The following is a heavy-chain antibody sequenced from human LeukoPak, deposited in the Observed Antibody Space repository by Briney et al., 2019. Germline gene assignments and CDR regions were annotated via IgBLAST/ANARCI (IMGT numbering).Heavy chain of an antibody. Sequence: SETLSLTCTVSGDSLSSNYWSWIRLPPGKGLEWIGYLSKSGNTNYSPSLKSRVTIFGDTSKNQFFLKLSSVTAADTAMYYCARARDVNGFYAFHIWGQRTFVTVSS. D-gene: IGHD2-8*01. CDR3: ARARDVNGFYAFHI. CDR1: GDSLSSNY. V-gene: IGHV4-59*01. J-gene: IGHJ3*02. CDR2: LSKSGNT.